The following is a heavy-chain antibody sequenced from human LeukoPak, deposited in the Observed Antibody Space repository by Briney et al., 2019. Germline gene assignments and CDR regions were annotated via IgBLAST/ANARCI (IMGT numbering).Heavy chain of an antibody. CDR3: SPNNWFDP. J-gene: IGHJ5*02. CDR2: ISHRGST. CDR1: IASISSHC. Sequence: SETLSLTCTVSIASISSHCWSWIRQPPGKGLEWIGSISHRGSTYYNPSLKSRVTMSADTPNNQFSLRLSSVTAADTAVYTASPNNWFDPWGQGTLVTVSS. V-gene: IGHV4-59*04.